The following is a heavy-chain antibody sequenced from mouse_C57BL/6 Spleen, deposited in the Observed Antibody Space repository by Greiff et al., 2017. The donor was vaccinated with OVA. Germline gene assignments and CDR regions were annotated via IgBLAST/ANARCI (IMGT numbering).Heavy chain of an antibody. CDR3: ARVTTVVATRAMDY. CDR2: ISSGSSTI. CDR1: GFTFSDYG. D-gene: IGHD1-1*01. Sequence: EVQGVESGGGLVKPGGSLKLSCAASGFTFSDYGMHWVRQAPEKGLEWVAYISSGSSTIYYADTVKGRVTISRDNAKNTLFLQMTSLRSEDTAMYYCARVTTVVATRAMDYWGQGTSVTVSS. V-gene: IGHV5-17*01. J-gene: IGHJ4*01.